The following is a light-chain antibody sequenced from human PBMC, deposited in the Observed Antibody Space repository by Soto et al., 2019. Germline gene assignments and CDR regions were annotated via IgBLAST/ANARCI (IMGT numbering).Light chain of an antibody. CDR3: QTWDTGIHV. CDR2: INSDGSH. Sequence: QSVLTQSPSASASLGASVRLTCTLSSGLSSYAIAWHQQQPGKGPRYLMKINSDGSHTKGDGIPHRFSGSSSGAERYLTISSLQSEDEADFYCQTWDTGIHVFGGGTKVTVL. CDR1: SGLSSYA. J-gene: IGLJ3*02. V-gene: IGLV4-69*01.